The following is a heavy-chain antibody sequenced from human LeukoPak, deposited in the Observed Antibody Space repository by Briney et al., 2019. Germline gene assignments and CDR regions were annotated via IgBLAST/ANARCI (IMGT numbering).Heavy chain of an antibody. Sequence: SQTLSLTCAISGDSVSSNSVACNWIRQSPSRGLEWLGRTYYRSKWYNDYAVSVKSRITINPDTSKNQFFLQLNSVTPEDTAVYYCARGRIAYYGMDVWGQGTTVTVSS. CDR2: TYYRSKWYN. D-gene: IGHD6-13*01. CDR3: ARGRIAYYGMDV. CDR1: GDSVSSNSVA. J-gene: IGHJ6*02. V-gene: IGHV6-1*01.